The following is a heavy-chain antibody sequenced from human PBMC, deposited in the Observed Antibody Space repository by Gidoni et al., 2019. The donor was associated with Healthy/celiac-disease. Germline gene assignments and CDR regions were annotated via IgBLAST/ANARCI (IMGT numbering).Heavy chain of an antibody. V-gene: IGHV3-30-3*01. CDR1: GFPFSSYA. CDR2: ISYDGSNK. Sequence: QVQLVESGGGVVQPGRSLRLSCAASGFPFSSYAMHWVRQAPGKGLEWVAVISYDGSNKYYADSVKGRFTISRDNSKNTLYLQMNSLRAEDTAVYYCARDTVQQLVIGSIDYWGQGTLVTVSS. D-gene: IGHD6-6*01. CDR3: ARDTVQQLVIGSIDY. J-gene: IGHJ4*02.